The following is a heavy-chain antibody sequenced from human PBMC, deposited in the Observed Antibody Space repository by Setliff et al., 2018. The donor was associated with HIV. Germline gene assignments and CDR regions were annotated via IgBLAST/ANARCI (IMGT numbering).Heavy chain of an antibody. D-gene: IGHD2-21*02. J-gene: IGHJ5*02. V-gene: IGHV4-38-2*01. Sequence: SETLSLTCGVSGYSISSDYCWGWIRQPPGKGLEWIGNMCHGGSNNYYNPSLKSRVTISVDTSKNQFFLKVTSVTAADTAVYYCARHDCGGDCSINWFDPWGQGTLVTVSS. CDR3: ARHDCGGDCSINWFDP. CDR1: GYSISSDYC. CDR2: MCHGGSNN.